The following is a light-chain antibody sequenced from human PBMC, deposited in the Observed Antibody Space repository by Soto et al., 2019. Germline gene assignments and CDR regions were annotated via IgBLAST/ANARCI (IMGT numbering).Light chain of an antibody. CDR2: EVS. CDR3: GSYTGSIYV. V-gene: IGLV2-14*01. Sequence: QSALTQPASVSGSPGQSITISCTGTSSDVGGCKFVSWYQQHPGKAPKLMIYEVSNRPSGVSSRFSGSKSGNTASLTISGLQAEDEADYYCGSYTGSIYVFGTGTKVTVL. CDR1: SSDVGGCKF. J-gene: IGLJ1*01.